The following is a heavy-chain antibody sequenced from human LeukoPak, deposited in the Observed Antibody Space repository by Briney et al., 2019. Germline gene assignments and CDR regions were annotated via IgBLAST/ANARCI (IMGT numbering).Heavy chain of an antibody. D-gene: IGHD3-22*01. V-gene: IGHV4-59*01. CDR3: AREIDHGFDM. CDR2: IYYSGST. J-gene: IGHJ3*02. CDR1: GGSISSYY. Sequence: PSETLSLTCTVSGGSISSYYWSWIRQPPGKGLEWIGYIYYSGSTNYNPSLKSRVTISVDTSKNQFSLKLTSVTAADTAVYYCAREIDHGFDMWGQGTKVTVSS.